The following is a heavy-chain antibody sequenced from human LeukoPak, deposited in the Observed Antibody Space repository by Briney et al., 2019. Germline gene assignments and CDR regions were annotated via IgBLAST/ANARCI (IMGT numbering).Heavy chain of an antibody. Sequence: KTSQTLSLTCTVSGGSISSAGYYWSWIRQHPGKGLEWIGYIYYNGQTYYNPSLKSRLTLSVDTSDNQFSLKVTSVTAADTAVYYCARGEEYVYYFDYWGQGSLVTVSS. CDR3: ARGEEYVYYFDY. J-gene: IGHJ4*02. V-gene: IGHV4-31*03. CDR2: IYYNGQT. CDR1: GGSISSAGYY. D-gene: IGHD2-2*01.